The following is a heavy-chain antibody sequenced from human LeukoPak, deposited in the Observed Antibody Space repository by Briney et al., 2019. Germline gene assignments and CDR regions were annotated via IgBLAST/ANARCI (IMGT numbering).Heavy chain of an antibody. J-gene: IGHJ4*02. CDR1: GYTFTDYY. D-gene: IGHD1-26*01. CDR3: AKGEMGATDY. Sequence: ASVKVSCKASGYTFTDYYIHWVRQAPGQGLEWMGWISPNTGGTNFAQKFQGRVTITRDTSISTAYMELSRLKSDDTAVYYCAKGEMGATDYWGQGTLVTVSS. V-gene: IGHV1-2*02. CDR2: ISPNTGGT.